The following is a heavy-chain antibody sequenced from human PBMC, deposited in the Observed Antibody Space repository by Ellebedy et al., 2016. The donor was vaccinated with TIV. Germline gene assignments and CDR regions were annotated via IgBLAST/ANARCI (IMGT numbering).Heavy chain of an antibody. D-gene: IGHD1-1*01. CDR2: IYIGGGT. V-gene: IGHV3-53*01. J-gene: IGHJ4*02. Sequence: PGGSLRLSCAASGFTVSSNYMSWVRQAPGKGLEWVSLIYIGGGTYYADSVKGRFTISRDNSMNTLYLQMNSLRAEDTAIYYGAKKKGPTGAWFFDYWGQGTLVTVSS. CDR3: AKKKGPTGAWFFDY. CDR1: GFTVSSNY.